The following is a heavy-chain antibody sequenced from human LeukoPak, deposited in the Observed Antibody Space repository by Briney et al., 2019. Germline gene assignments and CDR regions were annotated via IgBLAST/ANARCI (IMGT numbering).Heavy chain of an antibody. CDR2: ISGSGGDT. CDR3: ARATQYYDSSGRIDY. V-gene: IGHV3-23*01. J-gene: IGHJ4*02. D-gene: IGHD3-22*01. Sequence: AGGSLRLSCAASGFTFSNYAMSWVRQAPGKGLEWVSGISGSGGDTYYADSVKGRFTISRDNSKNTLYLQMNSPRAEDTAVYYCARATQYYDSSGRIDYWGQGTLVTVSS. CDR1: GFTFSNYA.